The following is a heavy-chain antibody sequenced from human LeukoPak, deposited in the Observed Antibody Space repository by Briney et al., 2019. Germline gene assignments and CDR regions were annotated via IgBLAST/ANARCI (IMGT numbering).Heavy chain of an antibody. CDR2: INAGNGNT. CDR1: GYTFTSYA. J-gene: IGHJ5*02. Sequence: GASVKVSCKASGYTFTSYAMHWVRQAPGQRLEWMGWINAGNGNTKYSQEFQGRVTITRDTSASTAYMELSSLRSEDMVVYYCARDLRYCSGGSCSNWFDPWGQGTLVTVSS. D-gene: IGHD2-15*01. V-gene: IGHV1-3*03. CDR3: ARDLRYCSGGSCSNWFDP.